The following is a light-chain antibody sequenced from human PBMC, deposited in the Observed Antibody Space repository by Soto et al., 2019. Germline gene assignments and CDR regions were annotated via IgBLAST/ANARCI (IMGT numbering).Light chain of an antibody. CDR2: GAS. CDR1: QSVSSN. J-gene: IGKJ4*01. Sequence: EIVMTQSPATLSVSPGERATLSCRASQSVSSNLAWYQQKPGQAPRLLIYGASTMATGIPARFSGSGSGTEFTLTISSLQSEDLALYYCQQYNSWPPLTFGGGTKVEIK. CDR3: QQYNSWPPLT. V-gene: IGKV3-15*01.